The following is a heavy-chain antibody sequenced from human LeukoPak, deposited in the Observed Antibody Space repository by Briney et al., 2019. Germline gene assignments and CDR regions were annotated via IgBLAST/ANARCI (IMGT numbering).Heavy chain of an antibody. CDR2: ISYDGSNK. CDR1: GFTFSSYA. V-gene: IGHV3-30*04. Sequence: QAGGSLRLSCAASGFTFSSYAMHWVRQAPGKGLEWVAVISYDGSNKYYADSVKGRFTISRDNSKNTLYLQMNSLRAEDTAVYYCARGVYYGLVDIWGQGTMVTVSS. D-gene: IGHD2-8*01. J-gene: IGHJ3*02. CDR3: ARGVYYGLVDI.